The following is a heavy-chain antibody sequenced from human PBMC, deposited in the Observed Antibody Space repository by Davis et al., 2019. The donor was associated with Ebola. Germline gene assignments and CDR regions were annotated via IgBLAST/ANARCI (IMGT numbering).Heavy chain of an antibody. V-gene: IGHV4-39*01. Sequence: SETLSLTCTVSGGSISSSSYYWGWIRQPPGKGLEWIGSIYYSGSTYYNPSLKSRVTISVDTSKNQFSLKLSSVTAADTAVYYCATQGRYFDWLSNYGMDVWGQGTTVTVSS. CDR3: ATQGRYFDWLSNYGMDV. J-gene: IGHJ6*02. CDR1: GGSISSSSYY. CDR2: IYYSGST. D-gene: IGHD3-9*01.